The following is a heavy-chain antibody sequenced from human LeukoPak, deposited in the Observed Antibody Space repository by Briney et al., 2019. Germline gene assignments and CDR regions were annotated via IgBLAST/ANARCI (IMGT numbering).Heavy chain of an antibody. CDR3: AMISGSYYSGYYYYMDV. V-gene: IGHV1-46*01. D-gene: IGHD1-26*01. CDR1: GYTFTSYY. Sequence: ASVKVSCTASGYTFTSYYMHWVRQAPGQGLEWMGIINPSGGSTSYAQKFQGRVTMTRDMSTSTVYMELSSLRSEDTAVYYCAMISGSYYSGYYYYMDVWGKGTTVTVSS. CDR2: INPSGGST. J-gene: IGHJ6*03.